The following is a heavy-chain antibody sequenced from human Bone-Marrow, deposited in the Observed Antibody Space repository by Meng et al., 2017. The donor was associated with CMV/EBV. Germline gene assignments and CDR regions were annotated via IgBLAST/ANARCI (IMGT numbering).Heavy chain of an antibody. D-gene: IGHD5-12*01. CDR2: IYYSGST. CDR1: GGSFSGYY. J-gene: IGHJ4*02. Sequence: SETLSLTCAVYGGSFSGYYWSWIRQPPGKGLEWIGSIYYSGSTYYNPSLKSRVTISVDTSKNQFSLKLSSVTAADTAVYYCARASVEGMATAFDYWGQGTLVTVSS. V-gene: IGHV4-34*01. CDR3: ARASVEGMATAFDY.